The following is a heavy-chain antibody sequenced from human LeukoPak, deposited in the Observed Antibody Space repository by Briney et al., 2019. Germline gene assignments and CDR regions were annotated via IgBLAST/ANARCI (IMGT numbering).Heavy chain of an antibody. CDR3: ARADRYGTTWYGRVDY. Sequence: GGSLRLSCTASGFTFSSHNMNWVRQAPGKGLEWVSSISSSSSCIYYADSVKGRFTISRDNSRNTLYLQMNSLRAEDTAVYYCARADRYGTTWYGRVDYWGQGTLVTVSS. CDR1: GFTFSSHN. J-gene: IGHJ4*02. D-gene: IGHD6-13*01. V-gene: IGHV3-21*04. CDR2: ISSSSSCI.